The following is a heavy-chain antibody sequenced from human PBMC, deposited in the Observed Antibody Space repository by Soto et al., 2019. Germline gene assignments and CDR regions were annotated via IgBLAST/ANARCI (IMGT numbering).Heavy chain of an antibody. CDR2: IFHSGST. CDR1: GDSISNNYW. V-gene: IGHV4-4*02. D-gene: IGHD3-3*01. CDR3: ARGDFWSGSDY. Sequence: RSLTCDVSGDSISNNYWWTWVRQFPGEGLQWIGEIFHSGSTNYNPPLKNRVKISVDTSKNRFSLMLSSVTAADTAMYYCARGDFWSGSDYWGQGIQVTVSS. J-gene: IGHJ4*02.